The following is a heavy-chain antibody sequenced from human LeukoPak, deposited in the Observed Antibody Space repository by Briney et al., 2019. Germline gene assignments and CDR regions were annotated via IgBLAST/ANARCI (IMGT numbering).Heavy chain of an antibody. V-gene: IGHV3-15*01. Sequence: GGSLRLSCAASGFTFSDAWMSWVRQAPGKGLEWVGHIKNKIDGGTTDYAAPVKGRFTISRDDSKNTLYLQMNSLKTEDTAVYYCTTYSWWLQLFDYWGQGTLVTVSS. J-gene: IGHJ4*02. CDR1: GFTFSDAW. CDR2: IKNKIDGGTT. D-gene: IGHD5-24*01. CDR3: TTYSWWLQLFDY.